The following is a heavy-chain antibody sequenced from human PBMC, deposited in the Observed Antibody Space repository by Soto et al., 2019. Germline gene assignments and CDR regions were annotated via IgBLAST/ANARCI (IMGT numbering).Heavy chain of an antibody. CDR3: ARGHRRITIFGVVFRGMDV. Sequence: QVQLQQWGAGLLKPSETLSLTCAVYGGSFSGYYWSWIRQPPGKGLEWIGEINHSGSTNYNPSLKSRVTISVDTSRNQFSLKLSSVTAADTAVYYCARGHRRITIFGVVFRGMDVWGQGTTVTVSS. J-gene: IGHJ6*02. V-gene: IGHV4-34*01. CDR1: GGSFSGYY. D-gene: IGHD3-3*01. CDR2: INHSGST.